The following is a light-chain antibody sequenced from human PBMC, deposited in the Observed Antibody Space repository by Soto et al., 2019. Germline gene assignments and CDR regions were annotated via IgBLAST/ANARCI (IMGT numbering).Light chain of an antibody. V-gene: IGKV3-20*01. J-gene: IGKJ1*01. CDR3: QQYGTSPQT. CDR2: EAF. Sequence: EIVLTQSPGTLSLSPGERATLSCRASQRVDYNYLAWYQQRPGQAPRLLVSEAFHRPAGIPDRFSGSGSGTDFTLTISRLEPEDFAVYYCQQYGTSPQTFGRGTTVDIK. CDR1: QRVDYNY.